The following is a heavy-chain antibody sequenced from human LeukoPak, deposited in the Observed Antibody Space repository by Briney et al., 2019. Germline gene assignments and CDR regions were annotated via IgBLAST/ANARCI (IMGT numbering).Heavy chain of an antibody. V-gene: IGHV4-59*05. CDR3: ARLSGGDCYFDY. D-gene: IGHD2-21*02. Sequence: PSETLSLTCTVSGGSISSYYWSWIRQPPGKGLEWIGSIYYSGSTYYNPSLKSRVTISVDTSKNQFSLKLSSVTAADTAVYYCARLSGGDCYFDYWGQGTLVTVSS. J-gene: IGHJ4*02. CDR1: GGSISSYY. CDR2: IYYSGST.